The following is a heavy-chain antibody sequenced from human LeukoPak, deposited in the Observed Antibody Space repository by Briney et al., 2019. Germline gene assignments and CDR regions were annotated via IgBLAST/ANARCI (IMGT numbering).Heavy chain of an antibody. D-gene: IGHD6-6*01. CDR1: GFTFSSYA. Sequence: GGSLRLSCAASGFTFSSYAMSWVRQAPGEGLEWVSAISGSGGSTYYADSVKGRFTISRDNSKNTLYLQMNSLRAEDTAVYYCAHSSSSEDYFDYWGQGTLVTVSS. CDR3: AHSSSSEDYFDY. CDR2: ISGSGGST. V-gene: IGHV3-23*01. J-gene: IGHJ4*02.